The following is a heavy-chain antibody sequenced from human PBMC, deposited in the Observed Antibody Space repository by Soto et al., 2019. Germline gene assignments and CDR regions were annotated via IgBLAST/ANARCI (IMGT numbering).Heavy chain of an antibody. CDR2: ISWNSGSI. J-gene: IGHJ4*02. Sequence: EVQLVESGGGLVQPGRSLRLSCAASGFTFDDYAMHWVRQAPGKGLEWVSGISWNSGSIGYADSVKGRFTISRDNAKNSLYLQMNSLSAEDTALYYCAKDPDDYGDYYFDYWGQGTLVTVSS. CDR1: GFTFDDYA. V-gene: IGHV3-9*01. D-gene: IGHD4-17*01. CDR3: AKDPDDYGDYYFDY.